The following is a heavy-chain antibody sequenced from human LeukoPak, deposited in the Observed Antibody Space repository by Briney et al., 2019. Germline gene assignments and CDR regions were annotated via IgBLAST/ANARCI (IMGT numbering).Heavy chain of an antibody. J-gene: IGHJ4*02. D-gene: IGHD6-19*01. CDR3: ARDRAGSAWYTTFDY. V-gene: IGHV1-18*01. Sequence: ASVKVSCKASGYTFTSFGISWVRQAPGQGLEWMGWISTYNGNTNYAQKLQGRLTMTTDTSTSTAYMDLRSLRSDDTAVYYCARDRAGSAWYTTFDYWGQGTLVTVSS. CDR2: ISTYNGNT. CDR1: GYTFTSFG.